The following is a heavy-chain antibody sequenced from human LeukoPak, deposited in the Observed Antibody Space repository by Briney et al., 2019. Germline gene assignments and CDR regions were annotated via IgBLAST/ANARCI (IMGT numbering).Heavy chain of an antibody. D-gene: IGHD4-17*01. CDR2: IWYDGSNK. CDR1: GFTFSSYG. Sequence: GGSLRLSCAASGFTFSSYGMHWVRQAPGKGLEWVAVIWYDGSNKYYADSVKGRFTISRDNSKNTLYLQMNSLRAEDTAVYYCARGPTVSPPYYYYYGMDVWGQGTTVTVSS. CDR3: ARGPTVSPPYYYYYGMDV. J-gene: IGHJ6*02. V-gene: IGHV3-33*01.